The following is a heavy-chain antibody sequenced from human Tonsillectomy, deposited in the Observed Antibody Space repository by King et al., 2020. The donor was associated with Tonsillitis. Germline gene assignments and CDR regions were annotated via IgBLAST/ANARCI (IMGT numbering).Heavy chain of an antibody. CDR2: ISWNSGSI. CDR1: GFTFDDYA. J-gene: IGHJ6*02. V-gene: IGHV3-9*01. CDR3: AKDRRAYGMDV. Sequence: VQLVESGGGLVQPGRSLRLSCAASGFTFDDYAMHWVRQAPGKGLEWVSGISWNSGSIDYADSVKGRFTISRQNAKNSLYLQMNSLRAEDTAVYYCAKDRRAYGMDVWGQGTTLTVSS.